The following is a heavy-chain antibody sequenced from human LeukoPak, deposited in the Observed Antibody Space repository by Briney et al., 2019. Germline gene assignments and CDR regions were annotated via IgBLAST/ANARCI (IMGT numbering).Heavy chain of an antibody. CDR3: GISDCSRISRYDFDT. CDR1: GGTFSSYA. J-gene: IGHJ3*02. V-gene: IGHV1-69*05. CDR2: IIPIVGTA. D-gene: IGHD2-2*01. Sequence: EASLKVSCTASGGTFSSYAISWVRQAPGQGLEWMGGIIPIVGTANYAQKIQGRVTITTDESTSTAYMQMCSTSSEDTAEYYSGISDCSRISRYDFDTWGQGKLVTVSS.